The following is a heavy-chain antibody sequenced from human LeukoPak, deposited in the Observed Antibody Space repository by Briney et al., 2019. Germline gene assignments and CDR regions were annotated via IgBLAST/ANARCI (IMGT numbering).Heavy chain of an antibody. J-gene: IGHJ4*02. CDR2: IIDSGDGT. Sequence: GGSLRLSCAASRFTFNNYAMNWVRQAPGKGLEWVSTIIDSGDGTYYADSVKGRFTISRDNSKNTLYLQVNSLRAEDTAIYYCAKGPAKGYSTSWFDYWGQGTLVTVSS. CDR3: AKGPAKGYSTSWFDY. D-gene: IGHD6-13*01. CDR1: RFTFNNYA. V-gene: IGHV3-23*01.